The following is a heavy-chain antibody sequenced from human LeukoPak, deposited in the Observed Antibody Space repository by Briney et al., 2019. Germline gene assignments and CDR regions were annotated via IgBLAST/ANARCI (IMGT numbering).Heavy chain of an antibody. J-gene: IGHJ5*02. CDR2: ISSSSSYI. Sequence: PGGSLRLSCAASGFTFSSYTMNWVRQAPGKGLEWVSSISSSSSYIYYADSVKGRFTISRDNAKNSLYLQMNSVRAQDTAVYYCARGVAAANWFDPWGQGTLVTVSS. CDR1: GFTFSSYT. D-gene: IGHD6-13*01. CDR3: ARGVAAANWFDP. V-gene: IGHV3-21*01.